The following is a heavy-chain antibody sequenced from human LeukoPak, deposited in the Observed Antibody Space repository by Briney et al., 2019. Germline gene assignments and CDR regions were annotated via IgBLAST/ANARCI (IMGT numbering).Heavy chain of an antibody. V-gene: IGHV1-2*02. D-gene: IGHD6-13*01. CDR3: ARISGDAAVGP. Sequence: ASVKVSCKASGYTFTGYYMHWVRQAPGQGLEWMGWINPNSGGTNYAQKFQGRVTMTRDTSITTAYMELSRLRSDATAVYYCARISGDAAVGPWGQGTLVTVSS. CDR1: GYTFTGYY. J-gene: IGHJ5*02. CDR2: INPNSGGT.